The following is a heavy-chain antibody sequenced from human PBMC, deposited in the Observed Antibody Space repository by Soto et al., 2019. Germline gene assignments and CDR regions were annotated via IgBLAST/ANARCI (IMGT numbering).Heavy chain of an antibody. Sequence: GGSLRLSCTASGFTFSSQWLHWVRQAPGKWLMWISRILNDGTTTNYADSVKGRFTVSRDNAKKTMSLQMNNLRAEDTAVYYCATWRGGYTYGLDHWGQGTPVTVSS. V-gene: IGHV3-74*01. J-gene: IGHJ4*02. CDR1: GFTFSSQW. D-gene: IGHD5-18*01. CDR2: ILNDGTTT. CDR3: ATWRGGYTYGLDH.